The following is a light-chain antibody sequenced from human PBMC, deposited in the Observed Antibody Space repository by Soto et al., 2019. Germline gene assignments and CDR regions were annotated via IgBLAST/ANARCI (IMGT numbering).Light chain of an antibody. Sequence: EIVMTQSPATLSVSPGERATLSCRASQSVSSKLAWYQQKPGQTPRVLIYGASTRATGIPDRFSGSGSGTEFTLTISSLQSEDSAVYHCQHYNDWPPTWTFGQGTKVEIK. CDR3: QHYNDWPPTWT. V-gene: IGKV3-15*01. CDR2: GAS. CDR1: QSVSSK. J-gene: IGKJ1*01.